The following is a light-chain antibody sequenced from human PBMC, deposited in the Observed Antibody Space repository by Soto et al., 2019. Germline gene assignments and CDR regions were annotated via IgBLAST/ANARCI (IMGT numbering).Light chain of an antibody. CDR3: AAWDDSLNSPV. CDR2: NNN. J-gene: IGLJ2*01. CDR1: SSNIGSNT. Sequence: QSVLTQPPSASGTPGQRVTISCSGSSSNIGSNTVNWYQQLPGTAPKLLIYNNNQRPSGVPDGFSGSKSGTSASLAISGLQSEEEADYYCAAWDDSLNSPVFGGGTKLTVL. V-gene: IGLV1-44*01.